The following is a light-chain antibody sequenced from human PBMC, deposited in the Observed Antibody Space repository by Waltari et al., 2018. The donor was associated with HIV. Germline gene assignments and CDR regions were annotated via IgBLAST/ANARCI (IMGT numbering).Light chain of an antibody. CDR2: EVR. CDR3: SSYTLSNTPEV. Sequence: QSAPPQPPSLSGSPVQSIDISCTGTSSDVGGYNYASGYQQHPGKAPKLIIYEVRSRPSEVSNHFSGSKSGNTASLTVSGLQAADEADYYCSSYTLSNTPEVFGTGTKVTVL. J-gene: IGLJ1*01. V-gene: IGLV2-14*01. CDR1: SSDVGGYNY.